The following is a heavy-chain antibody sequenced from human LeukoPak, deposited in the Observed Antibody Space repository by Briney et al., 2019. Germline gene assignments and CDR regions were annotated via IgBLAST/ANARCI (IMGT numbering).Heavy chain of an antibody. CDR2: VLYDGSNK. Sequence: GGSLRLSCAASGFTFTRYTMHWVRQAPGKGLEWVAVVLYDGSNKYYADSVKGRFTLSRDNSKNTLSLQMNTLRADDTAVYYCVRDNYGGILDFWGQGTLVTVSS. D-gene: IGHD2-21*01. J-gene: IGHJ4*02. CDR1: GFTFTRYT. V-gene: IGHV3-30*04. CDR3: VRDNYGGILDF.